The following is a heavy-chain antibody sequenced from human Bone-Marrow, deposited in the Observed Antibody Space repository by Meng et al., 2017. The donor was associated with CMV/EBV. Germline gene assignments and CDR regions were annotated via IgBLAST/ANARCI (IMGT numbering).Heavy chain of an antibody. CDR3: ARGSLEADEDPG. CDR1: GYTFTSYA. J-gene: IGHJ4*02. CDR2: INTITGDP. V-gene: IGHV7-4-1*02. Sequence: QVQLVQSGSEFNHPVHSVKVSRRPSGYTFTSYAMNWVRQAPGQGLEWMGWINTITGDPTYAQGFTGRFVFSLDTSVSTAYLQISSLKTDDTAVYYCARGSLEADEDPGWGQGTLVTVSS. D-gene: IGHD6-13*01.